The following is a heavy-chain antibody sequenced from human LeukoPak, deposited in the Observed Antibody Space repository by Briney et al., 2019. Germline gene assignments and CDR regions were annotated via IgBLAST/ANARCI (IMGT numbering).Heavy chain of an antibody. CDR1: GGTFSSYA. CDR2: IIPIFGTA. D-gene: IGHD5-12*01. V-gene: IGHV1-69*13. Sequence: SVKVSCKASGGTFSSYAISWVRQAPGQGLEWMGGIIPIFGTANYAQKFQGRVTITADESTSTAYMELSSLRSEDTAVYYCARDPLATFFGSGGPWGQGTLVTVSS. CDR3: ARDPLATFFGSGGP. J-gene: IGHJ5*02.